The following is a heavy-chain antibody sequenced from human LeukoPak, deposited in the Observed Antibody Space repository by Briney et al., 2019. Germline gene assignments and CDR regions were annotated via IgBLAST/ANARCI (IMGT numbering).Heavy chain of an antibody. CDR2: INHSGST. Sequence: SETLSLTCAVYGGSFSGYYWSWIRQPPGKGLEWIGEINHSGSTYYNPSLKSRVTISVDRSKNQFSLKLSSVTAADTAVYYCARVGPGSSGWQGYYFDYWGQGTLVTVSS. V-gene: IGHV4-34*01. CDR1: GGSFSGYY. CDR3: ARVGPGSSGWQGYYFDY. J-gene: IGHJ4*02. D-gene: IGHD6-19*01.